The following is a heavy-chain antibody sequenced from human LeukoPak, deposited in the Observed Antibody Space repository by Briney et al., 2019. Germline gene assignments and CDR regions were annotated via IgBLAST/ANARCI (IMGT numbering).Heavy chain of an antibody. D-gene: IGHD3-22*01. Sequence: GGSLRLSCAASGFTFSSYGMHWVRQAPGKGLEWVAFIRYDGSNKYYADSVKGRFTISRDNSKNTLYLHMNSLRAEDTAVYYCAREEYYYDSSGFDYWGQGTLVTVSS. V-gene: IGHV3-30*02. CDR2: IRYDGSNK. CDR3: AREEYYYDSSGFDY. CDR1: GFTFSSYG. J-gene: IGHJ4*02.